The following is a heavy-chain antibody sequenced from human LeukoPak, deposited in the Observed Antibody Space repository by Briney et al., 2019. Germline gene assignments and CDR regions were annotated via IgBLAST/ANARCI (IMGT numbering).Heavy chain of an antibody. CDR2: IYYSGRN. J-gene: IGHJ5*02. D-gene: IGHD6-13*01. Sequence: NSSETLSLTCIVSGRSINSYYWGWIRQPPGKGLEWNGFIYYSGRNSSNPPLKSRATISVETSKNQSSLKLTSVTATDAAVYYCASVYSSRTYWFDPWGQGTLVTVSS. V-gene: IGHV4-59*01. CDR3: ASVYSSRTYWFDP. CDR1: GRSINSYY.